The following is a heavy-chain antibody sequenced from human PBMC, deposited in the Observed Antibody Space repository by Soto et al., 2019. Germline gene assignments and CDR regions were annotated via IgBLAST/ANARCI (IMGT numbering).Heavy chain of an antibody. D-gene: IGHD1-26*01. CDR1: GFTFRNYA. J-gene: IGHJ6*02. V-gene: IGHV3-23*01. CDR2: ISGSGDDT. CDR3: AKGLVSGSYHYYYGTDV. Sequence: EVEVLESGGGLVQPGGSLRLSCAASGFTFRNYAMSWIHQAPGKGLEWVSGISGSGDDTHFGDSVKGRFTISRDNSKNTLYLQMNGLRADDTAIYYCAKGLVSGSYHYYYGTDVWGQGTTVIVSS.